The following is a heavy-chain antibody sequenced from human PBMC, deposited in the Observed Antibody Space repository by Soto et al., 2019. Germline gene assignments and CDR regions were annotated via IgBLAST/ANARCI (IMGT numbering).Heavy chain of an antibody. CDR1: GFTFADSV. CDR2: IRRKAHGGTT. CDR3: ARDLGSDY. Sequence: EVQLVESGGGLVKPGRSLILSCTASGFTFADSVMSWFRQAPGKGLEWVGFIRRKAHGGTTEYAASVEGRFTISRDDSTSIAYLQMNSLKTEDTAVYYCARDLGSDYWGQGTLVTVSS. V-gene: IGHV3-49*05. J-gene: IGHJ4*02.